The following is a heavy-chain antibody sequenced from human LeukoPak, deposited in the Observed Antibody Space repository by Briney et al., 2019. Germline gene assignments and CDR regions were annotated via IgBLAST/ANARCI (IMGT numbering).Heavy chain of an antibody. Sequence: ASVKVSCKASGYTFSHYGISWVRQAPGQGLEWMAWIAGDRIYAPQFQGRLIISTDPSTSTAYMELRSLRSDDTAVYYCARDFWNLYENNDSNRDFDNWGQGTLLTVSS. CDR2: IAGDR. D-gene: IGHD7-27*01. CDR1: GYTFSHYG. J-gene: IGHJ4*02. CDR3: ARDFWNLYENNDSNRDFDN. V-gene: IGHV1-18*01.